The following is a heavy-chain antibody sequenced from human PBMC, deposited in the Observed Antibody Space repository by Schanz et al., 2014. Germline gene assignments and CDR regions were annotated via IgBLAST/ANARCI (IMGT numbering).Heavy chain of an antibody. V-gene: IGHV1-69*02. CDR2: IIPILGIT. CDR3: ARGPSTGAFDI. CDR1: GGTFSSYT. Sequence: QVQLMQPGAEVMKPGSSVKVSCKASGGTFSSYTINWVRQAPGQGLEWMGRIIPILGITNVAQTFQDRVTITADKSTSTAYMELSSLRSEYTAEYFCARGPSTGAFDIWGQGTMVTVSS. J-gene: IGHJ3*02.